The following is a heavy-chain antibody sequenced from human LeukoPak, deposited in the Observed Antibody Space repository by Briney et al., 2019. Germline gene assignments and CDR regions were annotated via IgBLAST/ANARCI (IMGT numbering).Heavy chain of an antibody. CDR1: GYTFTSYY. CDR3: ARDQRAAAGYAESGAFDI. V-gene: IGHV1-46*01. D-gene: IGHD6-13*01. Sequence: ASVKVSCKASGYTFTSYYMHWVRQAPGQGLEWMGIINPSGGGTSYAQKFQGRVTMTRDTSTSTVYMELSSLRSEDTAVYYCARDQRAAAGYAESGAFDIWGQGTMVTVSS. CDR2: INPSGGGT. J-gene: IGHJ3*02.